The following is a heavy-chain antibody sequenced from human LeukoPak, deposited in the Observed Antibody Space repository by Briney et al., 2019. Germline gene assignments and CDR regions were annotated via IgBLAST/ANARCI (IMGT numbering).Heavy chain of an antibody. V-gene: IGHV1-2*02. CDR2: INPNTGGT. CDR1: GYTFTGYY. D-gene: IGHD6-19*01. CDR3: ASEGGMVAVAGTY. J-gene: IGHJ4*02. Sequence: ASVKVSCKASGYTFTGYYMHWVRQAPGQGLEWMGWINPNTGGTDYAQQFQCRVTMTRDTSIRTAYMELSRLTSDDTAVYYCASEGGMVAVAGTYWGQGTLVTVSS.